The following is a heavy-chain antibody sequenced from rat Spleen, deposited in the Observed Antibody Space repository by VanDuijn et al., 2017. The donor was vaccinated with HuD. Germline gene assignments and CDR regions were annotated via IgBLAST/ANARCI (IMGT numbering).Heavy chain of an antibody. CDR3: ATAGTRVSRFAY. Sequence: EVQLVESGGGLVQPGRSLKLSCAASGFTFSNYGMHWIRQAPTKGLEWVASISVSGGSSHYRDSVKGRFTLSRDNAKNTHYLQMDSLTSEDTATYYCATAGTRVSRFAYWGQGTLVTVSS. D-gene: IGHD1-4*01. J-gene: IGHJ3*01. CDR1: GFTFSNYG. CDR2: ISVSGGSS. V-gene: IGHV5-19*01.